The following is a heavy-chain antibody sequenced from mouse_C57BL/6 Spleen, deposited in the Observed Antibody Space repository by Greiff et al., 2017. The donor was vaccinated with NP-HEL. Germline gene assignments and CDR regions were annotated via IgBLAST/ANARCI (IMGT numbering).Heavy chain of an antibody. J-gene: IGHJ1*03. CDR2: IDPSDSYT. V-gene: IGHV1-69*01. Sequence: QVQLQQSGAELVMPGASVKLSCKASGYTFTSYWMHWVKQRPGQGLEWIGEIDPSDSYTNYNQKFKGKSTLTVDKSSSTAYMQLSSLTSEDSAVYYCARRDYYDYAGYFDVWGTGTTVTVSS. CDR1: GYTFTSYW. D-gene: IGHD2-4*01. CDR3: ARRDYYDYAGYFDV.